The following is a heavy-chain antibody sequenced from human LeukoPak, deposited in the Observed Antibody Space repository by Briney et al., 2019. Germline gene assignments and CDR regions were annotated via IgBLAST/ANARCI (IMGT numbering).Heavy chain of an antibody. CDR3: ARDLQRDGYNVFDY. CDR2: ISSSGSTI. D-gene: IGHD5-24*01. V-gene: IGHV3-48*03. CDR1: GFTFSSYE. J-gene: IGHJ4*02. Sequence: PGGSLRLSCAASGFTFSSYEMNWVRQAPGKGLEWVSYISSSGSTICYADSVKGRFTISRDNAKNSLYLQMNSLRAEDTAVYYCARDLQRDGYNVFDYWGQGTLVTVSS.